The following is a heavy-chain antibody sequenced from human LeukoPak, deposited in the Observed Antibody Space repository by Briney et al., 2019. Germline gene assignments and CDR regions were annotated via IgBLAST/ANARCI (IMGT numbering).Heavy chain of an antibody. D-gene: IGHD3-10*01. J-gene: IGHJ4*02. Sequence: SETLSLTCAVYGGSFSGYCWSWIRQPPGKGLEWIGEINHSGSTNYNPSLKSRVTISVDTSKNQFSLKLSSVTAADTAVYYCARGRRNYYGSGSYSYFPYYFDYWGQGTLVTVSS. CDR1: GGSFSGYC. V-gene: IGHV4-34*01. CDR2: INHSGST. CDR3: ARGRRNYYGSGSYSYFPYYFDY.